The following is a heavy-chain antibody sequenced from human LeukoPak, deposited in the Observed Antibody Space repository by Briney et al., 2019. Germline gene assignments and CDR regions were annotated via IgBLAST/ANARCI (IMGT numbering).Heavy chain of an antibody. CDR1: GYTFTSYE. Sequence: ASVKVSCKASGYTFTSYEINWVRQAPGQGLEWVGCMNPKGGNTDYAQKFQGRVTMTRNTAISTAYMQLSSLRSEDTAVYYCARGRGRWRGSGYYPNWFDPWGQGTLVTVSS. J-gene: IGHJ5*02. V-gene: IGHV1-8*01. CDR3: ARGRGRWRGSGYYPNWFDP. CDR2: MNPKGGNT. D-gene: IGHD3-22*01.